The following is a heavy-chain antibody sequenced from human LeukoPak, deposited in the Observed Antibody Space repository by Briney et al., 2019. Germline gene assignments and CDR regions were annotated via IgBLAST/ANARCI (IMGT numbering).Heavy chain of an antibody. J-gene: IGHJ3*02. D-gene: IGHD5-18*01. CDR2: IYYSGST. CDR1: VGSINSYY. V-gene: IGHV4-59*01. CDR3: ARDPGYSYGTPDAFDI. Sequence: SETLSLTCSVSVGSINSYYWNWIRRPPGKGLEWIGYIYYSGSTNYNPSLKSRVTISVDTSKNQFSLKLSSVTAADTAVYYCARDPGYSYGTPDAFDIWGQGTMVTVSS.